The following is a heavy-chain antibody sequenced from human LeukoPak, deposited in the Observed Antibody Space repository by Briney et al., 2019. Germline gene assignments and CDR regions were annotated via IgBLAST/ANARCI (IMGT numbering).Heavy chain of an antibody. CDR3: ARGRYDFWSGYHAFDI. D-gene: IGHD3-3*01. CDR1: GYTFTGYY. CDR2: INPNSGGT. V-gene: IGHV1-2*02. Sequence: ASVKVSCKASGYTFTGYYMHWVRQAPGQGLEWMGWINPNSGGTNYAQKFQGRVTMTRDTSISTAYMELSRLRSDDTAVYYCARGRYDFWSGYHAFDIWGQGTMVTVSS. J-gene: IGHJ3*02.